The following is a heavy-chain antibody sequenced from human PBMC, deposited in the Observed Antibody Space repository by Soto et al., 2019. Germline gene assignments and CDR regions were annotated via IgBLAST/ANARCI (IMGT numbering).Heavy chain of an antibody. V-gene: IGHV4-31*03. Sequence: QVQLQESGPGLVKPSQTLSLTCTVSGGSISSGGYYWSWIRQHPGKGLEWIGYIFYRGSTYYNPSLKSRVNISVDKSKNQFSLKLSSVTAADTAVYYCARDGPYYFDSRSGLDYWGQGTLVTVSS. D-gene: IGHD3-22*01. J-gene: IGHJ4*02. CDR3: ARDGPYYFDSRSGLDY. CDR1: GGSISSGGYY. CDR2: IFYRGST.